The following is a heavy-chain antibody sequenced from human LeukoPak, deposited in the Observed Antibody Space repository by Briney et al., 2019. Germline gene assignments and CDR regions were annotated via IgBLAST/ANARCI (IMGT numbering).Heavy chain of an antibody. Sequence: SETLSLTRTVSGGSFEHYFWSWIRQPPGKGLEWIGYVYYSGSTDYSPSLKSRLTISADTSKNQFSLKLSSVTAADTAVYYCAREKGYDFCYDYWGQGTLVTVSS. J-gene: IGHJ4*02. V-gene: IGHV4-59*12. D-gene: IGHD3-3*01. CDR1: GGSFEHYF. CDR2: VYYSGST. CDR3: AREKGYDFCYDY.